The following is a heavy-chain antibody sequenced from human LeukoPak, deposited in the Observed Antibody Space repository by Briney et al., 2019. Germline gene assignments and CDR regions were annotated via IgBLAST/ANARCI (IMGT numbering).Heavy chain of an antibody. J-gene: IGHJ5*02. CDR2: ISYSGST. CDR3: ARDLGADGYNLRNWFDP. V-gene: IGHV4-31*03. Sequence: PSETLSLTCTVSGGSISSGAYYWSWIRQHPGKRLEWIGYISYSGSTYYNPSLKSRVTISVDMSKNQFSLKLSSVTAADTAVYYCARDLGADGYNLRNWFDPWGQGTLVTVSS. D-gene: IGHD5-24*01. CDR1: GGSISSGAYY.